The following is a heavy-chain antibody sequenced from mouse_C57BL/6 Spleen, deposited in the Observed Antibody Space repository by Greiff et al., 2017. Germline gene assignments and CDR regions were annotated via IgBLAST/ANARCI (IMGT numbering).Heavy chain of an antibody. Sequence: EVKVVESGGDLVKPGGSLKLSCAASGFTFSSYGLSWVRQTPDKRLEWVATISSGGSYTYYPDSVKGRFTISRDNAKNTLYLQMSSLKSEDTAMYYCARHIPTAQAHYLDYWGQGTTLTVSS. J-gene: IGHJ2*01. CDR1: GFTFSSYG. CDR3: ARHIPTAQAHYLDY. D-gene: IGHD3-2*02. CDR2: ISSGGSYT. V-gene: IGHV5-6*01.